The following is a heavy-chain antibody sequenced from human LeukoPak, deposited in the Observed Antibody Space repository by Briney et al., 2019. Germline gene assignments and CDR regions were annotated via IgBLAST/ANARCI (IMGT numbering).Heavy chain of an antibody. J-gene: IGHJ4*02. V-gene: IGHV3-66*02. CDR1: GFTVSSIY. Sequence: GGSLRLSCAASGFTVSSIYMSWVRQAPGKGLEWVSVIYSGGSTYYADSVKGRFTISRDNSKNTLYLQMNSLRAEDTAVYYCASFCSSTSCYTWYYFDYWGQGTLVTVSS. CDR2: IYSGGST. CDR3: ASFCSSTSCYTWYYFDY. D-gene: IGHD2-2*02.